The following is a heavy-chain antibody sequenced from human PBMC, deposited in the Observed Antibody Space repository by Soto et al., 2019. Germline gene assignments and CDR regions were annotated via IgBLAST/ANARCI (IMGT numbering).Heavy chain of an antibody. V-gene: IGHV5-51*01. CDR2: IYPGDSDT. CDR1: GYSFTSYW. Sequence: GESLKISCKGSGYSFTSYWIGWVRQMPGKGLEWMGIIYPGDSDTRYSPSFQGQVTISADKSISTAYLQWSSLKASDTAMYYCARDPQRGSYSGVPWFDPWGQGTLVTVSS. CDR3: ARDPQRGSYSGVPWFDP. D-gene: IGHD1-26*01. J-gene: IGHJ5*02.